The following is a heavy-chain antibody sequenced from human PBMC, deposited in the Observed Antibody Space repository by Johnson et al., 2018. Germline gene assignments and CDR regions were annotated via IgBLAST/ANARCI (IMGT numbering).Heavy chain of an antibody. CDR3: ALPRTYWGGGGCYQWGYYFGC. J-gene: IGHJ4*02. CDR1: GFTFSSYS. CDR2: ISRSSTTM. D-gene: IGHD2-15*01. V-gene: IGHV3-48*02. Sequence: VQLVQSGGGLVQPGGSLRLSCAASGFTFSSYSMNWVRQAPGKGLEWVSYISRSSTTMYYADSVKGRFTISRDNAKSSLYLQMNSLREENTAGYYCALPRTYWGGGGCYQWGYYFGCWGQGTLVTVSS.